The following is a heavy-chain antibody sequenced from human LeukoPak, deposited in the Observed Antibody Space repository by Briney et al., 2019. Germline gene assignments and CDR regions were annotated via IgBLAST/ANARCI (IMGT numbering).Heavy chain of an antibody. Sequence: ASVKVSCKASGYTFTSYDINWVRQATGQGLEWMGWMNPNSGNTGYAQKFQVRVTMTRNTYISTAYMELSSLRSEDTAVYYCARGINILTGYYYYYGMDVWGHGTTVTVSS. V-gene: IGHV1-8*01. CDR1: GYTFTSYD. CDR2: MNPNSGNT. J-gene: IGHJ6*02. CDR3: ARGINILTGYYYYYGMDV. D-gene: IGHD3-9*01.